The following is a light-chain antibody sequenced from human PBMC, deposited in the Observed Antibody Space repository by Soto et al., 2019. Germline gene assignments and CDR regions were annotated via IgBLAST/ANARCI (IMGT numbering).Light chain of an antibody. Sequence: EIVMTQSPATLSVSPGERATLSCRASQSVSGNLAWYQQKPGQAPRLLIYAASTRATGIPARFSGSGSGTEFTLTISSLQSEDFAVYYCQQYNNWTPITFGHGTKVDIK. V-gene: IGKV3-15*01. J-gene: IGKJ3*01. CDR2: AAS. CDR1: QSVSGN. CDR3: QQYNNWTPIT.